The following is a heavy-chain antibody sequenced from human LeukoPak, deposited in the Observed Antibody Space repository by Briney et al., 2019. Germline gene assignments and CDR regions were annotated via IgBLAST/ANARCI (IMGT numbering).Heavy chain of an antibody. CDR3: AREGGTVPDY. V-gene: IGHV4-59*01. J-gene: IGHJ4*02. CDR1: GGSINSYY. D-gene: IGHD4-17*01. CDR2: IYYSGST. Sequence: SETQSLTCTVSGGSINSYYWNWIRQPPGKGLEWIGYIYYSGSTNYNPSLRSRVTISLDTSKKQFSLKLSSVTAADTAIYYCAREGGTVPDYWGQGTLVTVSS.